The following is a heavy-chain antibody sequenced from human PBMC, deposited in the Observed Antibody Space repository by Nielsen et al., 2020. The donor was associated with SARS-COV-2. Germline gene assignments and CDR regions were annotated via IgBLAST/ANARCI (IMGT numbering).Heavy chain of an antibody. D-gene: IGHD1-26*01. CDR3: ARDGLVGATTGLDY. CDR2: ISYDGSYK. Sequence: GGSLRLSCVASRFAFSDYGMHWVRQAPGKGLEWVAVISYDGSYKYVADSVKGRFTISRDNSKNTLYLQMNSLRAEDTAVYYCARDGLVGATTGLDYWGQGTLVTVSS. V-gene: IGHV3-30*03. J-gene: IGHJ4*02. CDR1: RFAFSDYG.